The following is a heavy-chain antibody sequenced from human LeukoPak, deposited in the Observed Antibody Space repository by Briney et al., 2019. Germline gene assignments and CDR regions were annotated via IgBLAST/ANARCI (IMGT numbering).Heavy chain of an antibody. CDR2: VNPSGDST. D-gene: IGHD5-24*01. Sequence: GASVKVPCKACGYTFSNYNIHWLRLAPGQGLEWMGIVNPSGDSTNYAQNFQGRVTMTGDTSTSTVYMELSSLRSEDTAVYYCARVRDGYNDAYDIWGQGTMVTVTS. CDR1: GYTFSNYN. V-gene: IGHV1-46*01. J-gene: IGHJ3*02. CDR3: ARVRDGYNDAYDI.